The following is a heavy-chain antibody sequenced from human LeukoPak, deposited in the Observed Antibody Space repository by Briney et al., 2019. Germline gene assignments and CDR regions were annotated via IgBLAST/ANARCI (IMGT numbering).Heavy chain of an antibody. CDR3: AKVMSRRAYTSGADH. Sequence: GGSLRLSCAASGFTFSNYAMKWVRQTPGKGLEWVSAISGSGGSTYYADSVKGRFTMSRDNSNSTVYLQMNSLRAEDTAVYFCAKVMSRRAYTSGADHWGQGTLVTVAS. D-gene: IGHD2-21*01. CDR1: GFTFSNYA. V-gene: IGHV3-23*01. CDR2: ISGSGGST. J-gene: IGHJ4*02.